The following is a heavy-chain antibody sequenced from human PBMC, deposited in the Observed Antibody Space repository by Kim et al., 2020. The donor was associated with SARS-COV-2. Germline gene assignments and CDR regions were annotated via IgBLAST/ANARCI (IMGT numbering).Heavy chain of an antibody. D-gene: IGHD2-2*02. J-gene: IGHJ6*03. CDR3: AKVHCSSTSCYTVANYYYMDV. CDR2: ISGSGGST. V-gene: IGHV3-23*01. Sequence: GGSLRLSCAASGFTFSSYAMSWVRQAPGKGLEWVSAISGSGGSTYYADSVKGRFTISRDNSKNTLYLQMNSLRAEDTAVYYCAKVHCSSTSCYTVANYYYMDVWGKGTTVTVSS. CDR1: GFTFSSYA.